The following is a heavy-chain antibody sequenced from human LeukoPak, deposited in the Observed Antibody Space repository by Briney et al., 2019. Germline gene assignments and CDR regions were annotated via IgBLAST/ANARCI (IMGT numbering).Heavy chain of an antibody. J-gene: IGHJ4*02. V-gene: IGHV3-7*01. Sequence: PGGSLRLSCAASGFTFSSYWMSWVRQAPGKGLEWVANINQDGSEKYYVDSVKGRFTISRDNAKKSVYLQMNSLRAEDTAVYYCARGPAITIFGVVIWDYFDYWGQGTLVTVSS. D-gene: IGHD3-3*01. CDR2: INQDGSEK. CDR3: ARGPAITIFGVVIWDYFDY. CDR1: GFTFSSYW.